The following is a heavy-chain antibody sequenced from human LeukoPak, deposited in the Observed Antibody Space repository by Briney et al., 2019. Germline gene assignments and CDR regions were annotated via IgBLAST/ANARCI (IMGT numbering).Heavy chain of an antibody. CDR1: GFTFSNYG. CDR3: VKARMPHCGTDCLES. Sequence: PGGSLRLSCAASGFTFSNYGMSWVRQAPGKGLEWVSVIRGSGGGTYYADSVKGRFTSSRDNSKNTVYLQMNSLRAEDTAVYYCVKARMPHCGTDCLESWGQGTLVTVSS. J-gene: IGHJ4*02. V-gene: IGHV3-23*01. D-gene: IGHD2-21*02. CDR2: IRGSGGGT.